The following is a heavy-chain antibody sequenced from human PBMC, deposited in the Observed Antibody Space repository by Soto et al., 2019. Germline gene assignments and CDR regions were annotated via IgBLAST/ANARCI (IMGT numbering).Heavy chain of an antibody. CDR1: GGSISSYY. J-gene: IGHJ4*02. CDR2: IYYSGST. D-gene: IGHD4-17*01. V-gene: IGHV4-59*08. CDR3: ARRGDYEDY. Sequence: SETLSLTCTVSGGSISSYYWSWIRQPPGKGLEWTGYIYYSGSTNYNPSLKSRVTISVDTSKNQFSLKLSSVTAADTAVYYCARRGDYEDYWGQGTLVTVSS.